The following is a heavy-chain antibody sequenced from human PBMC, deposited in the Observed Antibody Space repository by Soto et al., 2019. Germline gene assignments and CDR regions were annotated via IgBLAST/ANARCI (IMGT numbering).Heavy chain of an antibody. CDR2: ISASGGNT. J-gene: IGHJ4*02. CDR1: GFTFKVYA. V-gene: IGHV3-23*01. D-gene: IGHD3-16*02. CDR3: AKGADSYRPLDS. Sequence: EVQLLDSGGALQQPGGSLRLSCAASGFTFKVYAMTWVRQAPGKGLEWVSVISASGGNTYYAESVKGRFTMSRDNSNNMVYLQINNLRVEDTVLYSCAKGADSYRPLDSWGQANLVTVSS.